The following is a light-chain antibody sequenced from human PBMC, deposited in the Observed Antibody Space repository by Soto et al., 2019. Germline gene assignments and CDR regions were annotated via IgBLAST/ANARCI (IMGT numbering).Light chain of an antibody. CDR3: SSFAGINTLYV. Sequence: QSVLTQPPSASGAPGQSVTISCTGTSSDVGGYNSVSWYQQHPGRAPKLLIYEVYRRPSGVPDRFSGSKSGSSASLTVSGLQAEDEAEYFCSSFAGINTLYVFGTGTKVTVL. V-gene: IGLV2-8*01. CDR1: SSDVGGYNS. J-gene: IGLJ1*01. CDR2: EVY.